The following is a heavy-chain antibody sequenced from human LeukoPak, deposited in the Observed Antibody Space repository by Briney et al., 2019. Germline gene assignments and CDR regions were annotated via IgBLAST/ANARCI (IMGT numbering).Heavy chain of an antibody. CDR2: IKQDGSEK. Sequence: GGSLRLSCAASGFTFSSYEMNWVRQAPGQGLEWVANIKQDGSEKYYVDSVKGRFTISRDNAKNSLYLQMNSLRAEDTAVYYCARVGGGYDFLGYFDYWGQGTLVTVSS. D-gene: IGHD5-12*01. CDR3: ARVGGGYDFLGYFDY. V-gene: IGHV3-7*01. CDR1: GFTFSSYE. J-gene: IGHJ4*02.